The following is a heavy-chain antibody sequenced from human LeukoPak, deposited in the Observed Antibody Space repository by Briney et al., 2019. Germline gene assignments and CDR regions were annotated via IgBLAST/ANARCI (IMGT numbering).Heavy chain of an antibody. Sequence: KPGGSLRLSCAASGFTFSDYYMSWIRQAPGKGLEWLSYISSSTGYTNHADSVRGRFTISRDNAKNSLYLQMNSLRAEDTAVYYCARDLRDYYDSSGYSLPFAYWGQGTLVTVSS. CDR1: GFTFSDYY. CDR2: ISSSTGYT. D-gene: IGHD3-22*01. J-gene: IGHJ4*02. CDR3: ARDLRDYYDSSGYSLPFAY. V-gene: IGHV3-11*05.